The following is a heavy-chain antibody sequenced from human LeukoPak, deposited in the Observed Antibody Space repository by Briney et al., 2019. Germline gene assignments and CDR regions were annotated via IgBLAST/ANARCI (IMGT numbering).Heavy chain of an antibody. J-gene: IGHJ3*02. Sequence: PGGSLRLSCAASGFTFSDYYMSWIRQAPGKGLEWVSYISSSGSTINYADSVKGRFTISRDNSKNTLYLQMNSLRAEDTAVYYCAKDHGLRYFDWLLNAFDIWGQGTMVTVSS. CDR3: AKDHGLRYFDWLLNAFDI. CDR1: GFTFSDYY. D-gene: IGHD3-9*01. V-gene: IGHV3-11*01. CDR2: ISSSGSTI.